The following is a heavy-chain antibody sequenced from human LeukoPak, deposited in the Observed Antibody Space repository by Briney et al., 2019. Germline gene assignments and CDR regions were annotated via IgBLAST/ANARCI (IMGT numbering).Heavy chain of an antibody. CDR1: GFTFSDFS. CDR3: TRDSLPCRTGSCYSGPDYYGMGV. D-gene: IGHD2-15*01. J-gene: IGHJ6*02. CDR2: IGSGSDYT. V-gene: IGHV3-21*01. Sequence: PGGSLRLSCAASGFTFSDFSMNWVRQAPGKGLEWVSSIGSGSDYTYYADSVKGRFTVSRDNAKNSLSLQMNSLRAADTAVYYCTRDSLPCRTGSCYSGPDYYGMGVWGQGTTVTVSS.